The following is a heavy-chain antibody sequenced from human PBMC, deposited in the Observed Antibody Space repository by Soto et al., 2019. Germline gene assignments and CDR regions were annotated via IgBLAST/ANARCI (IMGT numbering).Heavy chain of an antibody. J-gene: IGHJ6*02. CDR2: ISPYDGNT. V-gene: IGHV1-18*01. D-gene: IGHD3-22*01. CDR3: ARGGYYDSSGSRNYHYYGMNV. Sequence: GASVKVSCKASGYTFSGYGINWVRRAPGQGLEWLGWISPYDGNTKYAQIPQGRVSMTTDTSTKTAYMEVRSLRSDDTAVYYCARGGYYDSSGSRNYHYYGMNVWGQGPTVTVPS. CDR1: GYTFSGYG.